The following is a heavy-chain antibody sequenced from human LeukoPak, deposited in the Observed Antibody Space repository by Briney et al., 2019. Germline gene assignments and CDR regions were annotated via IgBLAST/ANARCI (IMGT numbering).Heavy chain of an antibody. Sequence: GGSLRLSCAASGSAFSRSWIHWVRQAPGKGLVWVSHINNDATRTTYADSVRGRFTISRDNAKNTASLQMNSLRAEDTAVYYCASGGAYAMAVWGQGTTVTVSS. CDR2: INNDATRT. J-gene: IGHJ6*02. CDR1: GSAFSRSW. CDR3: ASGGAYAMAV. V-gene: IGHV3-74*01. D-gene: IGHD4-23*01.